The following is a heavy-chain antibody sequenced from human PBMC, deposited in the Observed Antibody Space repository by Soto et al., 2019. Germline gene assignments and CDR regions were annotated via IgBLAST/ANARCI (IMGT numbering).Heavy chain of an antibody. D-gene: IGHD3-9*01. J-gene: IGHJ4*02. CDR2: IYYRGNA. CDR3: ARLEGLATISYSFDF. V-gene: IGHV4-39*01. CDR1: DDSINSDKYY. Sequence: SETLSLTCSVSDDSINSDKYYWGWIRQPPGKGLEWIGSIYYRGNAYYNPSLQTRVTISLDKSKSQFSLKLNSVPAADSAVYFCARLEGLATISYSFDFWGPGALVTVSS.